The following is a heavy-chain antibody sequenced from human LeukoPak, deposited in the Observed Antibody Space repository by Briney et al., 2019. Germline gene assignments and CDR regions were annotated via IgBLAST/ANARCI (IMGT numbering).Heavy chain of an antibody. CDR1: GFTFSGSS. CDR2: IRTKANTYAT. V-gene: IGHV3-73*01. J-gene: IGHJ5*02. CDR3: TTSYSGNSWYDWFGP. D-gene: IGHD6-13*01. Sequence: GGSLRLSCAASGFTFSGSSIHWVRQASGKGLEWVGLIRTKANTYATAYAASVTGRFTISRDDSKTTSYLQMTSLKTEDPALYFCTTSYSGNSWYDWFGPWGQGTLVTVSS.